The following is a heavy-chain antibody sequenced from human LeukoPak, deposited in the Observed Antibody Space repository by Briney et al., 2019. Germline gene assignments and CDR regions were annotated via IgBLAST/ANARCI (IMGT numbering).Heavy chain of an antibody. CDR1: GGSISGYY. D-gene: IGHD4-17*01. J-gene: IGHJ4*02. Sequence: SETLSLTCTVSGGSISGYYWSWIRQPPGKGLEWIGYIYYRGGTNYAPSLKSRVTMSVDTAKNQFSLNLSSVSAADTAVYFCARHEDYGDWEHWGQGALVTVSS. V-gene: IGHV4-59*08. CDR3: ARHEDYGDWEH. CDR2: IYYRGGT.